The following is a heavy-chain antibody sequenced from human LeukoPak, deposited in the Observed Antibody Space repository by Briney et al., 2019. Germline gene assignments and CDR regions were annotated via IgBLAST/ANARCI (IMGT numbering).Heavy chain of an antibody. CDR3: ARGYNFDY. CDR2: ISADNGNT. J-gene: IGHJ4*02. Sequence: ASVKVSCKGSGYTLSNHAFSWVRQAPGQGLEWMGWISADNGNTNHAQKFQGRVSLTTDTSTSTAYMELRSLRSEDTAVYYCARGYNFDYWGQGTLVTVSS. D-gene: IGHD5-18*01. CDR1: GYTLSNHA. V-gene: IGHV1-18*04.